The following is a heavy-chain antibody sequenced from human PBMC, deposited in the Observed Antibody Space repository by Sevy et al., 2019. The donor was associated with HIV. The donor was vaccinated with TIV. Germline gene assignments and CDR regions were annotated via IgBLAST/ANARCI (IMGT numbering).Heavy chain of an antibody. CDR3: ARGRPYYDFWSGFIDAFDI. Sequence: SETLSLTCAVYGGSFSGYYWSWIRQPPGKGLEWIGEINHGGSTNYNPSLKSRVTISVDTSKNQFSLKLSSVTAADTAVYYCARGRPYYDFWSGFIDAFDIWGQGTMVTVSS. V-gene: IGHV4-34*01. CDR2: INHGGST. J-gene: IGHJ3*02. D-gene: IGHD3-3*01. CDR1: GGSFSGYY.